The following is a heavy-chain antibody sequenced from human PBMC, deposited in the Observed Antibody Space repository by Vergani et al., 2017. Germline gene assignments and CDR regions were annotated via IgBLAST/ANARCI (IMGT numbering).Heavy chain of an antibody. CDR2: INHSGST. J-gene: IGHJ4*02. CDR3: AGGRSSSWYHKYYFDY. Sequence: QVQLQQWGAGLLKPSETLSLTCAVYGGSFSGYYWSWIRQPPGKGLEWIGEINHSGSTNYNPSLKSRVTISVDTSKNQFSLKLSSVTAADTAVYYCAGGRSSSWYHKYYFDYWGQGTLVTVSS. V-gene: IGHV4-34*01. D-gene: IGHD6-13*01. CDR1: GGSFSGYY.